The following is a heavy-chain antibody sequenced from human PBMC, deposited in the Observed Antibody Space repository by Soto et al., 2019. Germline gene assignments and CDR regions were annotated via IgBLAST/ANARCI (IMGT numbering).Heavy chain of an antibody. Sequence: KPSETLSLTCTVSGGSMRSYYWSWIRQSPGKGLEWIGYIYYSGTTNYNPSLKSRVTISLDTSKNQFFLKLSSVTAADTAVYYCARLAHGYFAYWGQGSLVTVSS. D-gene: IGHD3-3*02. CDR1: GGSMRSYY. V-gene: IGHV4-59*01. J-gene: IGHJ4*02. CDR2: IYYSGTT. CDR3: ARLAHGYFAY.